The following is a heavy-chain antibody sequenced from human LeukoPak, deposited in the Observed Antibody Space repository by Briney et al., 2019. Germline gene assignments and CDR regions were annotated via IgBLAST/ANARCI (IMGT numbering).Heavy chain of an antibody. Sequence: GASVKVSCKVSGYTLTELSMHWVRQSPGKGLEWMGGFDPKDGETIYAQKFQGRVTMTEDTSTDTAYMELSSLRSEDTAVYYCATVIEYCSSTSCPLPDYWGQGTLVTVSS. J-gene: IGHJ4*02. CDR3: ATVIEYCSSTSCPLPDY. CDR1: GYTLTELS. CDR2: FDPKDGET. D-gene: IGHD2-2*01. V-gene: IGHV1-24*01.